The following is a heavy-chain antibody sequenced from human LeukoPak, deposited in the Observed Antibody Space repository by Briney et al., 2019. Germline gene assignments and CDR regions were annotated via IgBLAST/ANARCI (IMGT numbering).Heavy chain of an antibody. J-gene: IGHJ4*02. CDR2: INHSGST. V-gene: IGHV4-34*01. Sequence: PSETLSLTCAVCGGSFSGYYWSWIRQPPGKGLEWIGEINHSGSTNYNPSLKSRVTISVDTSKNQFSLKLSSVTAADTAVYYCARERSGTYDFWSGYYKGKYYFDYWGQGTLVTVSS. CDR3: ARERSGTYDFWSGYYKGKYYFDY. D-gene: IGHD3-3*01. CDR1: GGSFSGYY.